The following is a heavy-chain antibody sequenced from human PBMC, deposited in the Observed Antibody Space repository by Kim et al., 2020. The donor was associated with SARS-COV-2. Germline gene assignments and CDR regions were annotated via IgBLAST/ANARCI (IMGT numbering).Heavy chain of an antibody. Sequence: AGAVTGRFTITRDNAKNSLYHQMNSRRAEDTAVYYCAKDNAAAGTFHAFDIWGQGTMVTVSS. D-gene: IGHD6-13*01. V-gene: IGHV3-9*01. CDR3: AKDNAAAGTFHAFDI. J-gene: IGHJ3*02.